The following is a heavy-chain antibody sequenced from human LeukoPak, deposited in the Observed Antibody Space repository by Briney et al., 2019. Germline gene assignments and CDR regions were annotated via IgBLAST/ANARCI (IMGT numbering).Heavy chain of an antibody. D-gene: IGHD1-26*01. CDR1: GYSFTGHY. V-gene: IGHV1-2*02. Sequence: GASVKVSCKASGYSFTGHYMHWVRQAPGQGLEWMGWINPKSGGTNYAQKFQGRVTITRNTSISTAYMELSSLRSEDTAVYYCARGAGNLGATSSEADYWGQGTLVTVSS. CDR2: INPKSGGT. CDR3: ARGAGNLGATSSEADY. J-gene: IGHJ4*02.